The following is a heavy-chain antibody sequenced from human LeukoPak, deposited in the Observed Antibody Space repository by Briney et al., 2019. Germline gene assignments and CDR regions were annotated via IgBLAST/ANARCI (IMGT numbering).Heavy chain of an antibody. Sequence: GASVKVSCKASGYTFTSYDINWVRQATGQGLEWMGWMNPNSGNTGYAQKFQGRVTMTRNTSISTAYMELRSLRSDDTAVYYCARDGGPVAGTSVYWGQGTLVTVSS. D-gene: IGHD6-19*01. CDR2: MNPNSGNT. CDR1: GYTFTSYD. CDR3: ARDGGPVAGTSVY. J-gene: IGHJ4*02. V-gene: IGHV1-8*01.